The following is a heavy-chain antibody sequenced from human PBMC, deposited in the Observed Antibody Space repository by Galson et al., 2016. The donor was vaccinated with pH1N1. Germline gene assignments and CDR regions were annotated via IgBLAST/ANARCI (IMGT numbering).Heavy chain of an antibody. CDR1: GFSLSHYY. J-gene: IGHJ4*02. V-gene: IGHV3-30*04. Sequence: SLRLSCAASGFSLSHYYMHWVRQAPGKGLEWVAVTSSDDNRRYYAESVKGRFTISRDNSRSTLYLQMDSLRPEDTAVYFCAGAVFYDVYLVDFYFDFWGQGTLVTVSS. CDR3: AGAVFYDVYLVDFYFDF. D-gene: IGHD2/OR15-2a*01. CDR2: TSSDDNRR.